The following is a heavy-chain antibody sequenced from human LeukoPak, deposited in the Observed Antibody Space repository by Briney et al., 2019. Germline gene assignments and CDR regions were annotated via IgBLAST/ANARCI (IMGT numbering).Heavy chain of an antibody. CDR3: AREGGGSGFFDY. V-gene: IGHV1-69*13. J-gene: IGHJ4*02. D-gene: IGHD3-10*01. Sequence: SVKVSCKASGGTFSSYAISWVRQAPGQGLEWMGGIIPIFGTANYAQKFQGRVTITADESTSTAYMELSSLRSEDTAVYCCAREGGGSGFFDYWGQGTLVTVSS. CDR2: IIPIFGTA. CDR1: GGTFSSYA.